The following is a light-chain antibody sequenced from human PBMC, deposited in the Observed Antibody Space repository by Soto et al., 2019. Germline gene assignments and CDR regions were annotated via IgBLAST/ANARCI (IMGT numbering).Light chain of an antibody. CDR3: QHYDSSSYT. CDR2: GVS. V-gene: IGKV3-20*01. Sequence: EIVLTQSPGTLSLSPGERATLSCRASQSVSSSYLAWYQQKPGQAPRLLIYGVSNRATGIPDRFSGSGSGTDFTLTISRLEPEDFAVYYCQHYDSSSYTFGQGTKLEIK. CDR1: QSVSSSY. J-gene: IGKJ2*01.